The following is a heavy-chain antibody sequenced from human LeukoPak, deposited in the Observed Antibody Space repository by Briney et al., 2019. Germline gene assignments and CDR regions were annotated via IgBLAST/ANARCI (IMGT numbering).Heavy chain of an antibody. V-gene: IGHV3-23*01. D-gene: IGHD3-10*01. CDR2: INARATSP. CDR1: GFTFSGYA. CDR3: AKESWFGEPSLDH. Sequence: PGGALRLSCAASGFTFSGYAMSWVRQAPGKGLEWVASINARATSPYYADSVKGRFTISRDNAENTLHLQMSSLRAVDTAVYYCAKESWFGEPSLDHWGQGALVTVSA. J-gene: IGHJ4*02.